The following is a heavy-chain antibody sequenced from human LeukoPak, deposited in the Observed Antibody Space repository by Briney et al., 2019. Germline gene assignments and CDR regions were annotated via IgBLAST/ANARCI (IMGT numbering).Heavy chain of an antibody. CDR3: ARAVGPFDI. CDR1: GFTFSTYG. J-gene: IGHJ3*02. V-gene: IGHV3-33*01. Sequence: GRSLRLSCAASGFTFSTYGMHWVRQAPGKGLEWVAVIWYDGSNKYYADSVKGRFTISRDNSKNTLSLQMNSLRAEDTAVYYCARAVGPFDIWGQGTMGTVSS. CDR2: IWYDGSNK.